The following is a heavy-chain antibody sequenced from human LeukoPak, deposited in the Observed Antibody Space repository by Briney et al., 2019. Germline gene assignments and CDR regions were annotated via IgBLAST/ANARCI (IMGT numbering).Heavy chain of an antibody. V-gene: IGHV1-69*13. CDR2: IIPIFGTA. J-gene: IGHJ5*02. CDR3: ATTIGYCSSTSCYTAGWFDP. CDR1: GYTFTSYY. D-gene: IGHD2-2*02. Sequence: ASVKVSCKASGYTFTSYYMHWVRQAPGQGLEWMGGIIPIFGTANYAQKFQGRVTITADESTSTAYMELSSLRSEDTAVYYCATTIGYCSSTSCYTAGWFDPWGQGTLVTVSS.